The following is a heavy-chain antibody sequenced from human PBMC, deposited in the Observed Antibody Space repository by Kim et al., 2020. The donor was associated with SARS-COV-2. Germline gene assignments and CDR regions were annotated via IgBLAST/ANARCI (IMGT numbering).Heavy chain of an antibody. CDR1: GFTFSSYW. Sequence: GGSLRLSCAASGFTFSSYWMHWVRQAPGKGLVWVSRINSDGSSTSYADSVKGRFTISRDNAKNTLYLQMNSLRAEDTAVYYCARGEYYDILTGYYSYGMDVWGQGTTVTVSS. CDR2: INSDGSST. J-gene: IGHJ6*02. CDR3: ARGEYYDILTGYYSYGMDV. V-gene: IGHV3-74*01. D-gene: IGHD3-9*01.